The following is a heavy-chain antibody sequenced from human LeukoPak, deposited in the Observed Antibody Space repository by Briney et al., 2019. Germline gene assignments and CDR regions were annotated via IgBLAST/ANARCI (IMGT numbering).Heavy chain of an antibody. J-gene: IGHJ6*02. CDR3: ARGDYYGSGILRPYYGMDV. D-gene: IGHD3-10*01. CDR1: GCTFISYA. CDR2: MIPNYNTA. V-gene: IGHV1-69*05. Sequence: SVPVSFPCTGCTFISYAISWVGQAPGQGLAWMGRMIPNYNTAHYAQKYQGRVTITRDESTTTVYMDLSSLRSEDTSVYYCARGDYYGSGILRPYYGMDVWGQGTTVTVSS.